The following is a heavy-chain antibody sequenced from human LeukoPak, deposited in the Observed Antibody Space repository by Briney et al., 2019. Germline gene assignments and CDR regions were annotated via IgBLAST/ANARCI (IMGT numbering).Heavy chain of an antibody. D-gene: IGHD4-17*01. Sequence: SGPTLVKPTQTLTLTCTFSGFSLSTSGVGVGWIRQPPGKALEWLALIYWDDDKRYSPSLKSRLTITKDTSKNQVVLTMTNMDPVDTATYYCAHTPDYGDHARTFDIWGQGTMVTVSS. V-gene: IGHV2-5*02. CDR1: GFSLSTSGVG. J-gene: IGHJ3*02. CDR2: IYWDDDK. CDR3: AHTPDYGDHARTFDI.